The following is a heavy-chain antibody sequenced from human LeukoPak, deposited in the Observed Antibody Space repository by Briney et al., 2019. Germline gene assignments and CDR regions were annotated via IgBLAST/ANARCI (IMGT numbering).Heavy chain of an antibody. CDR3: ARSHLPYDFWSGYLYYYGMDV. D-gene: IGHD3-3*01. Sequence: ASVKVSCKASGYTFTSYGISWVRQAPGQGLEWMGWISAYNGNTNYAQKLQGRVTMTTDTSTSTAYMELRSLRSDDTAVYYCARSHLPYDFWSGYLYYYGMDVWGQGTTVTVSS. CDR2: ISAYNGNT. J-gene: IGHJ6*02. CDR1: GYTFTSYG. V-gene: IGHV1-18*01.